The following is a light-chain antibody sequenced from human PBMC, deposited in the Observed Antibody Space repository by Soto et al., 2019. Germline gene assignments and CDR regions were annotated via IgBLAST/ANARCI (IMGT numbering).Light chain of an antibody. CDR3: QHYGYSRWT. V-gene: IGKV3-20*01. J-gene: IGKJ1*01. CDR2: GVY. CDR1: LTGNNNY. Sequence: IVLTQSPGTLSLSPGERATLSCRASLTGNNNYLAWYQHKSGQAPRLLIYGVYTRATGLPDRFTGSGSGTEFTLTVTRLEPEDSAVYFCQHYGYSRWTFGQGAKVEI.